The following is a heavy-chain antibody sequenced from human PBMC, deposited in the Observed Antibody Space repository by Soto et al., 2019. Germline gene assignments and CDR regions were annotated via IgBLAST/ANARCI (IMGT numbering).Heavy chain of an antibody. D-gene: IGHD6-19*01. Sequence: QVQLVESGGGVAQPGRSLRLSCVASGFTFSNYGMHWVRQAPGKGLKWVGVISFDGSNQYYADSVEGRITISRDNSKNTLYLQMNSLRAEDTAVYYCAKDGNIYTSGWYAPSLDYWGQGTLVTVSS. V-gene: IGHV3-30*18. CDR1: GFTFSNYG. CDR2: ISFDGSNQ. J-gene: IGHJ4*02. CDR3: AKDGNIYTSGWYAPSLDY.